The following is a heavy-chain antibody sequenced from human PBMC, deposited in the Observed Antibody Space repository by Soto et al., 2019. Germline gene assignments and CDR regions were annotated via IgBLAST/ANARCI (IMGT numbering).Heavy chain of an antibody. CDR1: GFTFRSYA. D-gene: IGHD2-15*01. Sequence: GSLRLSCAASGFTFRSYAMTWVRQAPGKGLEWVSIISAGGGSTSYADSVKGRFTISRDNSKNTLYLQMNSLRAEDTAVYYCAKDRCSGGSCYGSNYFDYWGQGTLVTVSS. J-gene: IGHJ4*02. CDR2: ISAGGGST. V-gene: IGHV3-23*01. CDR3: AKDRCSGGSCYGSNYFDY.